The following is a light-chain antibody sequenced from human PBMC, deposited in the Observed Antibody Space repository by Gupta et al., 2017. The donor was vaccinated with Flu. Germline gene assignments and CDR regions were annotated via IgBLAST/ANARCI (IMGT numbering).Light chain of an antibody. Sequence: DIVMTQSPASLAVSLGERATINCKSSQSVLYSSNNKNYLAWYQQKPGQPPKLLIYWASTRESGVPDRFSGSGSGTDFTLTISSRQAEDVAVYYCQQDDSTPLTFGGGTKVEIK. J-gene: IGKJ4*01. CDR1: QSVLYSSNNKNY. CDR2: WAS. CDR3: QQDDSTPLT. V-gene: IGKV4-1*01.